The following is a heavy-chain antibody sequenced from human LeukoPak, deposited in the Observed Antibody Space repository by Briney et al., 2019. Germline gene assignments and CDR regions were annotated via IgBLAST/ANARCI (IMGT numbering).Heavy chain of an antibody. CDR1: GFTFSSYE. Sequence: SGGSLRLSCAASGFTFSSYEMNWVRHAPGKGLEWVSGINWNGGSTGYADSVKGRFTISRDNAKNSLYLQMNSLRAEDTALYYCARDEATFDYWGQGTLVTVSS. V-gene: IGHV3-20*04. CDR3: ARDEATFDY. CDR2: INWNGGST. J-gene: IGHJ4*02.